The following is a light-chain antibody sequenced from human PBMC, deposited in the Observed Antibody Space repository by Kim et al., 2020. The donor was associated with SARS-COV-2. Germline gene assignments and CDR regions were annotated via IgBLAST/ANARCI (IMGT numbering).Light chain of an antibody. CDR1: PRISSNY. Sequence: SPGESAPLSCRANPRISSNYLAWYQHKPGQSPRLLIHDASNRATGIPDRFSGSGSGTDFTLTISRLEPEDFAVYYCHQYIRSPYSFGQGTKLEI. V-gene: IGKV3-20*01. J-gene: IGKJ2*03. CDR2: DAS. CDR3: HQYIRSPYS.